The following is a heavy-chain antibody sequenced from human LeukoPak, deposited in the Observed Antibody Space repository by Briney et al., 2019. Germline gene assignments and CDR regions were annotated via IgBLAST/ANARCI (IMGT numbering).Heavy chain of an antibody. V-gene: IGHV3-23*01. CDR3: AKKGVITTAYYFDY. D-gene: IGHD3-22*01. CDR2: ISGSGGST. CDR1: GFTFSSYG. Sequence: PGGSLRLSCAASGFTFSSYGMSWVRQAPGKGLEWVSAISGSGGSTYYADSVKGRFTISRDNSKNTLYLQMNSLRAEDTAVYYCAKKGVITTAYYFDYWGQGTLVTVSS. J-gene: IGHJ4*02.